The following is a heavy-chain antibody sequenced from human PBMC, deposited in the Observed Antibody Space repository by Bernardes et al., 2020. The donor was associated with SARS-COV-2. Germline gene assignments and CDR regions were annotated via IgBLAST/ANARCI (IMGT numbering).Heavy chain of an antibody. CDR2: ISSSSSYI. V-gene: IGHV3-21*01. D-gene: IGHD3-10*02. CDR3: ASLFGELFIFQDGYYYYGMDV. CDR1: GFTFSSYS. Sequence: GGSLRLSCAASGFTFSSYSMNWVRQAPGKGLEWVSSISSSSSYIYYADSVKGRFTISRDNAKNSLYLQMNSLRAEDTAVYYCASLFGELFIFQDGYYYYGMDVWGQGTTVTVSS. J-gene: IGHJ6*02.